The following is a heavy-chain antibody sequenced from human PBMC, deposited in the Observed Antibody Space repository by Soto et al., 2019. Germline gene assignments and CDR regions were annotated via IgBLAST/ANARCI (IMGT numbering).Heavy chain of an antibody. CDR3: ARDLMGVGGSYPGIYYYYYGMDV. CDR2: ISSSSSTI. CDR1: GFTFSSYS. J-gene: IGHJ6*02. D-gene: IGHD1-26*01. Sequence: GGSLRLSCAASGFTFSSYSMNWVRQAPGKGLEWVSYISSSSSTIYYADSVKGRFTISRDNAKNSLYLQMNSLRDEDTAVYYCARDLMGVGGSYPGIYYYYYGMDVWGQGTTVTVSS. V-gene: IGHV3-48*02.